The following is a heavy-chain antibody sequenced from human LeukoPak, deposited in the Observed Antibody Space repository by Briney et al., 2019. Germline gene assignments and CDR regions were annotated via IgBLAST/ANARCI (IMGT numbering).Heavy chain of an antibody. V-gene: IGHV4-39*07. D-gene: IGHD6-13*01. J-gene: IGHJ4*02. CDR3: ARARRTVRAAAGTPFDY. Sequence: PSETLSLTCTVSGGSISSSSYYWGWIRQPPGKGLEWIGSIYYSGSTYYNPSLKSRATISVDTSKNQFSLKLSSVTAADTAVYYCARARRTVRAAAGTPFDYWGQGTLVTVSS. CDR1: GGSISSSSYY. CDR2: IYYSGST.